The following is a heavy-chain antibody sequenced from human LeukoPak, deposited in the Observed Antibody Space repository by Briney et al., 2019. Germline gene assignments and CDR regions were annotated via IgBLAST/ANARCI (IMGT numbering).Heavy chain of an antibody. CDR2: IYYSGST. D-gene: IGHD5-18*01. Sequence: SETLSLTCTVSVGFISSGDYYWSWIRQPPGKGLEWIGYIYYSGSTYYNPSLKSRVTISVDTSKNQFSLKLSSVTAADTAVYHCARDGEDRGYSYGFPYAFDIWGQGTMVTVSS. CDR1: VGFISSGDYY. CDR3: ARDGEDRGYSYGFPYAFDI. J-gene: IGHJ3*02. V-gene: IGHV4-30-4*08.